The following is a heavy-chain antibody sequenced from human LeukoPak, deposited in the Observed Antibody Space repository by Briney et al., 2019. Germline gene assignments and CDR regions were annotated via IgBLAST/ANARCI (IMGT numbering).Heavy chain of an antibody. D-gene: IGHD3-10*01. CDR2: IYSGGST. CDR1: EFSVGSNY. V-gene: IGHV3-66*01. CDR3: ARDLDPYGSGSSFDY. J-gene: IGHJ4*02. Sequence: GGSLRLSCAASEFSVGSNYMTWVRQAPGKGLEWVSVIYSGGSTYYADSVKGRFTISRDNSKNTLYLQMNSLRAEDTAVYYCARDLDPYGSGSSFDYWGQGTLVTVSS.